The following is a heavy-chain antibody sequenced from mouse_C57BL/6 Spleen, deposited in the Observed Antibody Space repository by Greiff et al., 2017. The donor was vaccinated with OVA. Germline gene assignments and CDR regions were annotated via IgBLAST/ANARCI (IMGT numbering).Heavy chain of an antibody. V-gene: IGHV1-69*01. D-gene: IGHD1-1*01. CDR3: ARWRLLYAMDY. CDR1: GYTFTSYW. CDR2: IDPSDSYT. J-gene: IGHJ4*01. Sequence: VKLMESGAELVMPGASVKLSCKASGYTFTSYWMHWVKQRPGQGLEWIGEIDPSDSYTNYNQKFKGKSTLTVDKSSSTAYMQLSSLTSEDSAVYYCARWRLLYAMDYWGQGTSVTVSS.